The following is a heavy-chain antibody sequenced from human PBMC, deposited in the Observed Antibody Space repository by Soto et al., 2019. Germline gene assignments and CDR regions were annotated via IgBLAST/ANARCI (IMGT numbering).Heavy chain of an antibody. CDR2: IIAIFSTT. CDR1: GGTFSSSA. D-gene: IGHD3-22*01. V-gene: IGHV1-69*13. Sequence: VKVTCKASGGTFSSSASSWVRQEPGQGLEWMGGIIAIFSTTNYAHTFQGRVTVTVDESTSTAYMELSSLRSEDTAVYYCARAPLPGYYDSSGYYSGKYYYYGMDVWGQGTTVTVSS. J-gene: IGHJ6*02. CDR3: ARAPLPGYYDSSGYYSGKYYYYGMDV.